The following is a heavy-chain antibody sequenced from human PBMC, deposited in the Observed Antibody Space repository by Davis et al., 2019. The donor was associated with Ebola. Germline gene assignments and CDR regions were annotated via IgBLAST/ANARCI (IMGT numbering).Heavy chain of an antibody. J-gene: IGHJ4*02. Sequence: GESLKISCAASGFTFSSYWMNWVRQAPGKGLVWVSRMNSDGSSSSYADSVKGRFTISRDNSKNTLYLQMNSLTTEDTAVYYCARDKDWGSIDYWGQGTLVTVSS. CDR2: MNSDGSSS. CDR3: ARDKDWGSIDY. CDR1: GFTFSSYW. D-gene: IGHD7-27*01. V-gene: IGHV3-74*01.